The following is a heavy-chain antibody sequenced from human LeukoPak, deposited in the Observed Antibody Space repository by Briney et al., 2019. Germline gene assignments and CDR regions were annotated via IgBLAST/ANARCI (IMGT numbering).Heavy chain of an antibody. J-gene: IGHJ5*02. Sequence: APVKVSCKVSGYTLTELSMHWVRQAPGKGLEWMGGFDPEDGETIYAQKFQGRVTMTEDTSTDTAYMELSSLRSEDTAVYYCLTRATVTFGRENWFDPWGQGTLVTVSS. V-gene: IGHV1-24*01. CDR2: FDPEDGET. CDR3: LTRATVTFGRENWFDP. D-gene: IGHD4-17*01. CDR1: GYTLTELS.